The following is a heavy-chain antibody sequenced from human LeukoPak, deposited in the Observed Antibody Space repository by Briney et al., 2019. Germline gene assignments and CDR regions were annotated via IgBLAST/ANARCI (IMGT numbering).Heavy chain of an antibody. CDR3: ARDGRGYCSSTSCPRWFDP. Sequence: KFQGRVTITRNTSASTAYMELSSLRSEDTAVYYCARDGRGYCSSTSCPRWFDPWGQGTLVTVSS. D-gene: IGHD2-2*03. J-gene: IGHJ5*02. V-gene: IGHV1-3*01.